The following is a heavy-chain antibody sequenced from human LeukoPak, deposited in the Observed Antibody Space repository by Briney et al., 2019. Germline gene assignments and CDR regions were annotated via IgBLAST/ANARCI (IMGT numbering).Heavy chain of an antibody. Sequence: ASVKVSCKASGYTFTGYYMHWVRQAPGQGLEWMGWINPNSGGTNYAQKFQGWVTTTRDTSISTAYMELSRLRSDDTAVYYCAVSMVRGVITFDYWGQGTLVTVSS. V-gene: IGHV1-2*04. CDR3: AVSMVRGVITFDY. J-gene: IGHJ4*02. CDR2: INPNSGGT. D-gene: IGHD3-10*01. CDR1: GYTFTGYY.